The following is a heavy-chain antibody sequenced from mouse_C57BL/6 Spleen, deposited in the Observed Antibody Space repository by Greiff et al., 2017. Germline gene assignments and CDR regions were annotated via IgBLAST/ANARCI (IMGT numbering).Heavy chain of an antibody. CDR2: ISSGGSYT. CDR3: ARHDYYYDGSSVAFDY. V-gene: IGHV5-6*01. Sequence: EVHLVESGGDLVKPGGSLKLSCAASGFTFSSYGMSWVRQTPDKRLEWVATISSGGSYTYYPDSVKGRFTISRDNAKNTLYLQMSSLKSEDTAMYYCARHDYYYDGSSVAFDYWGQGTTLTVSS. J-gene: IGHJ2*01. D-gene: IGHD1-1*01. CDR1: GFTFSSYG.